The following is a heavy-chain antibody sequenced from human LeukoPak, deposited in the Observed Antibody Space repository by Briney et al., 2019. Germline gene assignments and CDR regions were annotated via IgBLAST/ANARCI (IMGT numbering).Heavy chain of an antibody. J-gene: IGHJ4*02. V-gene: IGHV1-18*04. CDR1: GYSFTRYG. CDR2: ISGSNGNT. Sequence: GASVKDSCKASGYSFTRYGMSWVRQAPGQGPEWMGWISGSNGNTNYAQKFQGRVTLTTDTSTSTAYMELRSLRSDDTAVYYCARSGRGTYYYFDWWGQGTLVTVSS. D-gene: IGHD3-10*01. CDR3: ARSGRGTYYYFDW.